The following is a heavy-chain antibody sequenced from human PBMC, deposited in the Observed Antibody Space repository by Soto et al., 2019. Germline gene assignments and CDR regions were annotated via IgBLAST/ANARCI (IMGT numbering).Heavy chain of an antibody. CDR2: ISAYNGNT. D-gene: IGHD3-10*01. CDR3: ARTHYYGSGSYYKANIINYYYMDV. CDR1: GYTFTSYG. V-gene: IGHV1-18*01. J-gene: IGHJ6*03. Sequence: GASVKVSCKASGYTFTSYGISWVRQAPGQGLEWMGWISAYNGNTNYAQKLQGRVTITRDTSASTAYMELSSLRSDDTAVYYCARTHYYGSGSYYKANIINYYYMDVWGKGTTVTVSS.